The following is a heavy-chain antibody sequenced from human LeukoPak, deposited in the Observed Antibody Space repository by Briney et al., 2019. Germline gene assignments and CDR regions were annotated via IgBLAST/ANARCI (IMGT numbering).Heavy chain of an antibody. D-gene: IGHD4-17*01. CDR3: GRGLTVTTRPAGY. CDR2: IIPIFGTA. CDR1: GGTFSSYA. J-gene: IGHJ4*02. Sequence: SVKVSCKASGGTFSSYAISWVRQAPGQGLEWMGRIIPIFGTANYAQKFQGRVTITTDESTSTAYMELSSLRSEDTAMYYCGRGLTVTTRPAGYWGQGTLVTVSS. V-gene: IGHV1-69*05.